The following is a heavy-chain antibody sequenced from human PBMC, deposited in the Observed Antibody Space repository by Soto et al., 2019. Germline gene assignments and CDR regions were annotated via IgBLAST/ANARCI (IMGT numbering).Heavy chain of an antibody. CDR3: AKDRPVKARSGSLSS. D-gene: IGHD1-26*01. CDR2: IYPGDSDT. CDR1: GYSFTSYW. J-gene: IGHJ5*02. Sequence: PGESLKISCKASGYSFTSYWIAWVRQMPGKGLEWMGIIYPGDSDTRYSPSFQGQVTISADKSISTAYLQMSSLGAEDTAMYYCAKDRPVKARSGSLSSWGQGTLVTVSS. V-gene: IGHV5-51*01.